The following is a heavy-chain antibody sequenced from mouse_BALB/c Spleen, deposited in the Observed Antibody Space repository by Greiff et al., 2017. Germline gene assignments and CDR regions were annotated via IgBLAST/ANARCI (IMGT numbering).Heavy chain of an antibody. Sequence: DVHLVESGGGLVQPGGSLRLSCATSGFTFTDYYMSWVRQPPGKALEWLGFIRNKANGYTTEYSASVKGRFTISRDNSQSILYLQMNTLRAEDSATYYCAREPNWDDPYYAMDYWGQGTSVTVSS. CDR2: IRNKANGYTT. J-gene: IGHJ4*01. D-gene: IGHD4-1*02. CDR3: AREPNWDDPYYAMDY. V-gene: IGHV7-3*02. CDR1: GFTFTDYY.